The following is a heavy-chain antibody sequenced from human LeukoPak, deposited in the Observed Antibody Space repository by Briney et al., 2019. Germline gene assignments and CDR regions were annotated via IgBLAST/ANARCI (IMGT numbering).Heavy chain of an antibody. Sequence: PGGSLRLSCAASGFTFSSYGMHWVRQAPGKGLEWVAFIRYDGSNKYYVDSVKGRFTISRDNSKNTLYLQMNSLRAEDTAVYYCAKNDYGDYLPGEYWGQGTLVTVSS. CDR1: GFTFSSYG. D-gene: IGHD4-17*01. J-gene: IGHJ4*02. CDR3: AKNDYGDYLPGEY. V-gene: IGHV3-30*02. CDR2: IRYDGSNK.